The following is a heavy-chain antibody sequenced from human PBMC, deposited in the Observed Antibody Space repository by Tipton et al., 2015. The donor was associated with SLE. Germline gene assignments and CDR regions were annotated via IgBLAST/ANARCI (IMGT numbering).Heavy chain of an antibody. Sequence: GSLRLSCAVSEISVSTNYMSWVRQAPGKGLKWVSVIYSTGETYYSDPVKGRFTISRDNSKNMVYLQMNSVRPDDTAVYYCAREKPGWNDGEYFDYWGQGTLVTVSS. CDR1: EISVSTNY. CDR3: AREKPGWNDGEYFDY. J-gene: IGHJ4*02. D-gene: IGHD1-1*01. CDR2: IYSTGET. V-gene: IGHV3-53*05.